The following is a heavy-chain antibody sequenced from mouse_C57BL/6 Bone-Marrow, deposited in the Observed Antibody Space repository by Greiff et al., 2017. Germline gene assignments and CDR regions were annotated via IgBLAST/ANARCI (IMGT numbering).Heavy chain of an antibody. CDR2: IDPENGDT. CDR1: GFNIKDDY. CDR3: TTDLVTTIVFFDY. J-gene: IGHJ2*01. V-gene: IGHV14-4*01. D-gene: IGHD2-13*01. Sequence: VQLKESGAELVRPGASVKLSCTASGFNIKDDYMHWVKQRPEQGLEWIGWIDPENGDTEYASKFQGKATITADTSSNTAYMQLSVLTSADTAVYSCTTDLVTTIVFFDYWGQGTTLTVSS.